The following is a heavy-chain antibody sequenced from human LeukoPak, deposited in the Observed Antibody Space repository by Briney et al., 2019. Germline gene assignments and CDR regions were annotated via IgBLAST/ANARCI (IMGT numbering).Heavy chain of an antibody. CDR1: GYSFTSYW. Sequence: GESLKISCKGSGYSFTSYWIGWVRQMPGKGLEWMGIIYPGDSDTRNSPSFQGQVTISADKSITTAYLQWSSLKASDTAMYYCARTLNQLSSEFDYWGQGTLVTVSS. CDR2: IYPGDSDT. D-gene: IGHD2-2*01. J-gene: IGHJ4*02. V-gene: IGHV5-51*01. CDR3: ARTLNQLSSEFDY.